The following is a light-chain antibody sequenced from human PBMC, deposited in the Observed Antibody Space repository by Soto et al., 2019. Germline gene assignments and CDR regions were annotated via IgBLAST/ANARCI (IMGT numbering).Light chain of an antibody. Sequence: QSALTQPPSASGSPGQSVTISRTGTSSDVGDYKFVSWYQQHPGKAPKLMIYEVSRRPSGVPDRFSGSKSGNTASLTVSGLQAEDGADYYCRSYAGNNNVVFGGGTKLTVL. V-gene: IGLV2-8*01. CDR3: RSYAGNNNVV. CDR2: EVS. CDR1: SSDVGDYKF. J-gene: IGLJ2*01.